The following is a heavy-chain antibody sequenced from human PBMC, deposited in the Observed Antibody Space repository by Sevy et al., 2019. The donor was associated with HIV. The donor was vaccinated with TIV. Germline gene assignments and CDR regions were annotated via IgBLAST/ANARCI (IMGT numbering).Heavy chain of an antibody. J-gene: IGHJ4*02. D-gene: IGHD3-22*01. V-gene: IGHV3-23*01. CDR1: GFTFSSYG. CDR3: AKGRAWGSSYYYDSSGSLAFDY. CDR2: ISGSGGNT. Sequence: GGSLRLSCAASGFTFSSYGMSWVRQAPGMGLEWVSAISGSGGNTYYAGSVKGRFTISRDNSKNTLYLQMNSLRAEDTAVYYCAKGRAWGSSYYYDSSGSLAFDYWGQGTLVTVSS.